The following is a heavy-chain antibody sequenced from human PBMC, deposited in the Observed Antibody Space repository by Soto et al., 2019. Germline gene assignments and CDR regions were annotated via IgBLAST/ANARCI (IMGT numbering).Heavy chain of an antibody. CDR2: ISGSGIST. CDR1: GFTFSTYA. J-gene: IGHJ6*03. D-gene: IGHD2-15*01. Sequence: EVQLLESGGGLIQPGGSLRLSCAASGFTFSTYAMSWIRQAPGKGLEWVSVISGSGISTYYAESAKGRFTISRDNSKNTLYLHMNNLRAEDTAIYFCVRQPRVLPTDYMDVWGKGTTVTVSS. V-gene: IGHV3-23*01. CDR3: VRQPRVLPTDYMDV.